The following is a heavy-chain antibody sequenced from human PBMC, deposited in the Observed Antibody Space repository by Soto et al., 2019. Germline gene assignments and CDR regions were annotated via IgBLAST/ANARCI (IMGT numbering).Heavy chain of an antibody. CDR1: GFTFSSYS. CDR2: ISSSSSTI. Sequence: PGGSLRLSWAASGFTFSSYSMNWVRQAPGKGLEWVSYISSSSSTIYYADSVKGRFTISRDNAKNSLYLQMNSLRAEDTAVYYCARDTNYYDSSGYLASSYYYYGMDVWGQGTTVTVSS. CDR3: ARDTNYYDSSGYLASSYYYYGMDV. J-gene: IGHJ6*02. V-gene: IGHV3-48*01. D-gene: IGHD3-22*01.